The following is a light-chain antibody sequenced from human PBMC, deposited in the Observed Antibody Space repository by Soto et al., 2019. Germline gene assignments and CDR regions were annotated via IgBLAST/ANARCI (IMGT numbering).Light chain of an antibody. CDR1: QSVSSSY. CDR2: GAS. CDR3: QQHGSSPPWT. J-gene: IGKJ1*01. Sequence: IVLAQSPGTPSLSPGERATVSCRAGQSVSSSYLAWYQQKPGQAPRLLIYGASSSATGVPDRCSGRGSGTDFTSPISRLESEDFAVYYGQQHGSSPPWTCGEGTK. V-gene: IGKV3-20*01.